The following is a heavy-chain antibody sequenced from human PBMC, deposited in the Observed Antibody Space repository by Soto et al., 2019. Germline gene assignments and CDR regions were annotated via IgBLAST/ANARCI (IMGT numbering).Heavy chain of an antibody. J-gene: IGHJ4*02. CDR2: INHNSCGT. Sequence: ASVKVSCKASGYTFTGYYMHWVRQAPGQGLEWMGWINHNSCGTNYAQKFQGRFTMNRDTSISTAYMELSRLRSDDTAVYYCARDLRTGTTDYWGQGTLVTVSS. CDR3: ARDLRTGTTDY. V-gene: IGHV1-2*02. CDR1: GYTFTGYY. D-gene: IGHD1-7*01.